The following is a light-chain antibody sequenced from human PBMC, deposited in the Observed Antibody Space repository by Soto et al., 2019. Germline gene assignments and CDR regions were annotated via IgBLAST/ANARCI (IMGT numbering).Light chain of an antibody. CDR2: DAS. Sequence: DNKMTQSPSTLSASIGDRVTITCRASESIRTWLALYQHKPVKAPKFLIYDASSLESGVPSRFSGSGSGTDFVLTISSLQPEDFATYYCQQSFTTPPFGGGTKV. V-gene: IGKV1-39*01. CDR3: QQSFTTPP. CDR1: ESIRTW. J-gene: IGKJ4*01.